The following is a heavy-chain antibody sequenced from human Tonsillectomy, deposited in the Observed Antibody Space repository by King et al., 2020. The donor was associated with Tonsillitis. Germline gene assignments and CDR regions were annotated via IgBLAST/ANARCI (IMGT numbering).Heavy chain of an antibody. CDR3: ASVNVPFYYDSSGYYLGD. J-gene: IGHJ4*02. CDR1: GGSISSSSYY. V-gene: IGHV4-39*07. Sequence: QLQESGPGLVKPSETLSLTCTVSGGSISSSSYYWGWIRQPPGKGLEGIGTIYYSGSTYYNPSLKSRVTISVDTSENQFSLKLSSVTAADTAVYYCASVNVPFYYDSSGYYLGDWGQGTLVTASS. CDR2: IYYSGST. D-gene: IGHD3-22*01.